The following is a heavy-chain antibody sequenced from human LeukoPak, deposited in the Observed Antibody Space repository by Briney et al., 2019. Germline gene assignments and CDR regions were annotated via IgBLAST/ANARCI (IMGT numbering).Heavy chain of an antibody. D-gene: IGHD6-19*01. J-gene: IGHJ1*01. CDR3: ARDRSGYFQN. V-gene: IGHV3-7*04. CDR1: GFTFSKSW. CDR2: IKQDGSEK. Sequence: GGSLRLSCEGSGFTFSKSWMSWVRQAPGQGLEWVAKIKQDGSEKHYVDSVKGRFTISRDNSKNTLYLQMNSLRAEDTAVYYCARDRSGYFQNWGQGTLVTVSS.